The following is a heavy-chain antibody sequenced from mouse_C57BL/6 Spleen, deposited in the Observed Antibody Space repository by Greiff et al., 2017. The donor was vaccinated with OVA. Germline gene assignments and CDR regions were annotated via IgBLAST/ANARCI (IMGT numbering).Heavy chain of an antibody. CDR2: IDPETGGT. CDR3: TRWGYGSSSDYFDY. Sequence: QVQLQQSGAELVRPGASVTLSCKASGYTFTDYEMHWVKQTPVHGLEWIGAIDPETGGTAYNQKFKGKAILTADKSSSTAYMELRSLTSEDSAVYYCTRWGYGSSSDYFDYWGQGTTLTVSS. V-gene: IGHV1-15*01. CDR1: GYTFTDYE. D-gene: IGHD1-1*01. J-gene: IGHJ2*01.